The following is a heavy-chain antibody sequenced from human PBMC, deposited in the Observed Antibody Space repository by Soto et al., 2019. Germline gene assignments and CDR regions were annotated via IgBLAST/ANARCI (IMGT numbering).Heavy chain of an antibody. Sequence: QVQLVQSGAEVKKPGASVKVSCKASGYTFTSYDINWVRQATGQGLEWMGWMNPNSGNTGYAQKFQGRVTMTRNTSISTAYMELSSRRSEDTAVYYCARRLYRVGGTPLGYWGQGTLVTVSS. CDR1: GYTFTSYD. CDR2: MNPNSGNT. D-gene: IGHD1-26*01. J-gene: IGHJ4*02. CDR3: ARRLYRVGGTPLGY. V-gene: IGHV1-8*01.